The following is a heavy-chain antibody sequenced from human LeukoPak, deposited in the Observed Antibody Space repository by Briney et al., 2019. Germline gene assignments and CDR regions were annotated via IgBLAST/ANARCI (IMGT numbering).Heavy chain of an antibody. Sequence: SETLSLTCTVSGGSISSYYWTWIRQPPGKGLEWIGYIYYSGSTNYNPSLKSRVTISVDMSKNQFSLKLTSVTAADTAVYYCARGVNSGYFDYCGQGTLVTVSS. CDR1: GGSISSYY. CDR2: IYYSGST. J-gene: IGHJ4*02. D-gene: IGHD1-26*01. CDR3: ARGVNSGYFDY. V-gene: IGHV4-59*01.